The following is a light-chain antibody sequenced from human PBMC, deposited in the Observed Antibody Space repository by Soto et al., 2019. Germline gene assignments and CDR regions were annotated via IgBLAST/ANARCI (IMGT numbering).Light chain of an antibody. V-gene: IGKV3-11*01. CDR3: QQLNSYPLT. Sequence: EIVLTQSPATLSSSPGERATLSCRASQTVGVRLAWYQHKPGQAPRLIIYEASNRAAGIPARFSGSGSGTEFTLTISSLQPEDFATYYCQQLNSYPLTFGGGTKVDI. CDR1: QTVGVR. CDR2: EAS. J-gene: IGKJ4*01.